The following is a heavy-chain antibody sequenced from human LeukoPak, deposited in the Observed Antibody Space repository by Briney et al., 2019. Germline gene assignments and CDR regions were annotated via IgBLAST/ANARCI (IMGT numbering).Heavy chain of an antibody. D-gene: IGHD3-22*01. J-gene: IGHJ4*02. CDR1: GYTFTSYA. CDR3: ARGLLTYYDSSGYYY. CDR2: INAGNGNT. V-gene: IGHV1-3*01. Sequence: ASVKVSCKASGYTFTSYAMHWVRQAPGQRLEWMGWINAGNGNTKYSQKFQGRVTITRDTSASTAYMELSSLRSEDTAVYYCARGLLTYYDSSGYYYWGQGTLVTVSS.